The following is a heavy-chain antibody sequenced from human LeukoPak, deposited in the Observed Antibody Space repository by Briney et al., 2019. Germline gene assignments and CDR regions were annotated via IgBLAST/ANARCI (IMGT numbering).Heavy chain of an antibody. CDR2: ISSSSSYI. CDR3: ARGDSSGSFGY. D-gene: IGHD3-22*01. Sequence: GGSLRLSCAASGFTFSSYSMNWVRQAPGKGLEWVSSISSSSSYIYYADSAKGRFTISRDNAKNSLYLQMNSLRAEDTAVCYCARGDSSGSFGYWGQGTLVTVSS. CDR1: GFTFSSYS. V-gene: IGHV3-21*01. J-gene: IGHJ4*02.